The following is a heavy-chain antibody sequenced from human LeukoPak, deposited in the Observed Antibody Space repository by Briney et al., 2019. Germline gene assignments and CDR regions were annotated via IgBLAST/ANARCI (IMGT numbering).Heavy chain of an antibody. CDR1: GFTFDDYA. D-gene: IGHD6-19*01. V-gene: IGHV3-9*01. CDR3: ARGGISSSGRRDYYFDY. J-gene: IGHJ4*02. CDR2: ISWNSGSI. Sequence: QPGRSLRLSCAASGFTFDDYAMHWVRQAPGKGLEWVSGISWNSGSIGYADSVKGRFTISRDNAKNSLYLQMNSLRAEDTALYYCARGGISSSGRRDYYFDYWGQGTLVTVSS.